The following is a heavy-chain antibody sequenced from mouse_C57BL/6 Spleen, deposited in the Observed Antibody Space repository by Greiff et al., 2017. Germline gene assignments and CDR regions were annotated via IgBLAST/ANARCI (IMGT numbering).Heavy chain of an antibody. CDR1: GYTFTDYY. Sequence: VQLQQSGAELVRPGASVKLSCKASGYTFTDYYINWVKQRPGQGLEWIARIYPGSGNTYYNEKFKGKVTLTAAKSSSTAYMQLGSLTSEDSAVYFCARGLYYYGSSYEGGYYAMDYWGQGTSVTVSS. CDR3: ARGLYYYGSSYEGGYYAMDY. J-gene: IGHJ4*01. D-gene: IGHD1-1*01. V-gene: IGHV1-76*01. CDR2: IYPGSGNT.